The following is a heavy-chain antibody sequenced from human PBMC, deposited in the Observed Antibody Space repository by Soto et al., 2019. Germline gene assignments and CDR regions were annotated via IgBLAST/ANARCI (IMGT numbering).Heavy chain of an antibody. Sequence: QVQLQESGPGLVKPSQTLSLTCTVSGGSISSGDYYWSWIRQPPGKGLEWIGYMDDSGSIYYNPTLKSRVIVSVDTSKNQFSLKLSSVTAADTAVYYCDSADDYNIRLDYWGQGTLVTVSS. D-gene: IGHD4-4*01. J-gene: IGHJ4*02. V-gene: IGHV4-30-4*01. CDR1: GGSISSGDYY. CDR2: MDDSGSI. CDR3: DSADDYNIRLDY.